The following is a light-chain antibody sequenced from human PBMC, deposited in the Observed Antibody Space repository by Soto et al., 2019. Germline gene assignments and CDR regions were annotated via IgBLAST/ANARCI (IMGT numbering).Light chain of an antibody. CDR2: DVS. J-gene: IGLJ1*01. Sequence: QSALTQPASVSGSPGQSITLSCTGTNSYIGGYHIVSWYQQHPGKAPKLMIYDVSIRPSGVSDRFSGSKSANTASLTISGLQPEDEADYYCTSYATGGTHVFGTGTKLTVL. CDR3: TSYATGGTHV. V-gene: IGLV2-14*01. CDR1: NSYIGGYHI.